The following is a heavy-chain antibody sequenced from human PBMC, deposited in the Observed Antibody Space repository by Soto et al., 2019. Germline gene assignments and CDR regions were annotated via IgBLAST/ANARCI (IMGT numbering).Heavy chain of an antibody. CDR3: ASPMVTAPNDAFDV. Sequence: EVQLLESGGGLVQPGGSLRLSCAASGFTFSSYAMSWVRQAPGKGLEWVSAISGSGSTIYYADSVKGRFTISRDNAKNSLYLQMNSLRAEDTAVYYCASPMVTAPNDAFDVWGQGTMVTVSS. D-gene: IGHD2-21*02. CDR1: GFTFSSYA. V-gene: IGHV3-23*01. CDR2: ISGSGSTI. J-gene: IGHJ3*01.